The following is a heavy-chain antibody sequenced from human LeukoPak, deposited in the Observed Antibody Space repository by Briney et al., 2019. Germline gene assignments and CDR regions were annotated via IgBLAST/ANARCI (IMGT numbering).Heavy chain of an antibody. CDR2: IIPIFGTA. D-gene: IGHD6-19*01. V-gene: IGHV1-69*05. CDR1: GGTFSSYT. Sequence: GASVKVSCKASGGTFSSYTISWVRQAPGQGLEWMGRIIPIFGTADYAQKFQGRVTITTDESTSTAYMELSSLRSEDTAVYYCARDSSDEGIAVAGNFDYWGQGTLVTVSS. CDR3: ARDSSDEGIAVAGNFDY. J-gene: IGHJ4*02.